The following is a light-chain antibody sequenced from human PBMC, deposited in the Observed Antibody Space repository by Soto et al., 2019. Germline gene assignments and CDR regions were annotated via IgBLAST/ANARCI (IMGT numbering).Light chain of an antibody. Sequence: QSVLAKPASVYGSPGQSITISCTGTSSDVGSYNLVSWYQQHPGKAPKLMIYEVSKRPSGVSNRFSGSKSGNTASLTISGLQAEDEADYYCCSYAGSSTYVLGTGTKVTVL. CDR1: SSDVGSYNL. V-gene: IGLV2-23*02. J-gene: IGLJ1*01. CDR2: EVS. CDR3: CSYAGSSTYV.